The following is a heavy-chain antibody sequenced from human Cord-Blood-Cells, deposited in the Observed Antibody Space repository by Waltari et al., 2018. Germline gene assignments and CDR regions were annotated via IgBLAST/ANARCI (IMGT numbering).Heavy chain of an antibody. J-gene: IGHJ3*02. Sequence: QLQLQESGSGLVKPSQTLSLTCAVSGGSISSGGYSWSWIRQPPGKGLEWIGYIYHSGSTSDNPSLRSRVTISVDRSKNQFSLKLSSVTAADTAVYYCARGVAARGPPDAFDIWGQGTMVTVSS. CDR1: GGSISSGGYS. V-gene: IGHV4-30-2*01. D-gene: IGHD6-6*01. CDR3: ARGVAARGPPDAFDI. CDR2: IYHSGST.